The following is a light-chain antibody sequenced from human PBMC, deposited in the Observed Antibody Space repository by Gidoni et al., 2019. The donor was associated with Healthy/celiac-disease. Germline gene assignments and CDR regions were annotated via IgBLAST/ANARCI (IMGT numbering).Light chain of an antibody. CDR3: QQSYSTPIT. J-gene: IGKJ5*01. Sequence: DIQMTQSPSSLSASVGDRVTITCRASQSISSYLSWYQQKPGKAPKLLIYAASSLQSGGPSRFSGSGSGTDFTLTISSLQPEDFATYYCQQSYSTPITFGQGTRLEIK. V-gene: IGKV1-39*01. CDR2: AAS. CDR1: QSISSY.